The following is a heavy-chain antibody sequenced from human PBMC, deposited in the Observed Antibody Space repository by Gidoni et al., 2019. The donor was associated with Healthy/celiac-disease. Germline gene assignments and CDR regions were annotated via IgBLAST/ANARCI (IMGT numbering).Heavy chain of an antibody. CDR3: ARDYYGSGSYHLYYDGMDV. J-gene: IGHJ6*02. CDR1: GGSISRGGYY. V-gene: IGHV4-31*03. Sequence: QVQLQESGPGLVKPSQTLSLTCTVSGGSISRGGYYWSWIRQHPGKGLEWIGYIYYSGSTYYNPSLKSRVTISVDTSKNQFSLKLSSVTAADTAVYYCARDYYGSGSYHLYYDGMDVWGQGTTVTVSS. D-gene: IGHD3-10*01. CDR2: IYYSGST.